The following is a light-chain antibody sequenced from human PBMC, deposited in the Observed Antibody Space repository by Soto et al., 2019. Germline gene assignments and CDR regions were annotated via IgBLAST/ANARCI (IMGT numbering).Light chain of an antibody. Sequence: IQMTQSPTSLSASVRDRVTITCQASQDTGKYLNWFQQKPGKAPKLLIYDASNLETGVPARFSGSGSGTDFTFTISSLQPEDIATYFCEQYDTLPLTFGGGTKVEIK. J-gene: IGKJ4*01. CDR3: EQYDTLPLT. CDR1: QDTGKY. CDR2: DAS. V-gene: IGKV1-33*01.